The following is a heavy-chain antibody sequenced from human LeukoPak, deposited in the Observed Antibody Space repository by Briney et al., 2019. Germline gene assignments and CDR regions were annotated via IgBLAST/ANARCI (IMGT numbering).Heavy chain of an antibody. J-gene: IGHJ4*02. Sequence: ETLSLTCAVYGGSFIDYYWSWLRQPPGKGLEWIGEIDHSGSTTYNPSLKSRVTISVDTSKNQFSLKLNSVTATDTAVYYCARGFSHWGQGTLVTVSS. CDR2: IDHSGST. V-gene: IGHV4-34*01. D-gene: IGHD3-3*01. CDR1: GGSFIDYY. CDR3: ARGFSH.